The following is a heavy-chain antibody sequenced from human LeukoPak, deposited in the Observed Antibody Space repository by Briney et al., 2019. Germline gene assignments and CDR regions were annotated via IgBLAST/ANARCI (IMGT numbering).Heavy chain of an antibody. V-gene: IGHV3-30-3*01. Sequence: PGGSLRLSCAASGFTFSSYAMHWVRQAPGKGLEWVAVISYDGSNKYYADSVKGRFTISRDNSKNTLYLQMNSLRAEDTAVYYCARVGGYCSGGSCYSDYFDYWGQGTLVTVSS. CDR2: ISYDGSNK. CDR1: GFTFSSYA. J-gene: IGHJ4*02. CDR3: ARVGGYCSGGSCYSDYFDY. D-gene: IGHD2-15*01.